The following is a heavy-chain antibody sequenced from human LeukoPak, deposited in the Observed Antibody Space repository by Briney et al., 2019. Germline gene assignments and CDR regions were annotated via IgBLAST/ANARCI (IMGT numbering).Heavy chain of an antibody. CDR1: GGSISSGGYY. J-gene: IGHJ5*02. D-gene: IGHD3-3*01. CDR3: ARDTYHYDFWSGYHEGGWFDP. V-gene: IGHV4-61*02. CDR2: IYTSGST. Sequence: PSRTLTLTCTASGGSISSGGYYWSWIRQPAGKELKWFGRIYTSGSTNYNPSLKSRVTISVDTSKNQFSLKLSSVTAADTAVYYCARDTYHYDFWSGYHEGGWFDPWGQGTLVTVSS.